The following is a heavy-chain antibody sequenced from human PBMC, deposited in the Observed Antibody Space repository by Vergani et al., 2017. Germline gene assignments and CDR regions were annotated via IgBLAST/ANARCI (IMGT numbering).Heavy chain of an antibody. V-gene: IGHV3-23*03. Sequence: EVQLLESGGGLVQPGGSLRLSCAASGFTFSSYAMSWVRQAPGKGLEWVSVIYSGGSSTYYADSVKGRFTISRDNSKNTLYLQMNSLRAEDTAVYYCAKVVVVVPAAIPNWFDPWGQGTLVTVSA. J-gene: IGHJ5*02. CDR1: GFTFSSYA. D-gene: IGHD2-2*01. CDR3: AKVVVVVPAAIPNWFDP. CDR2: IYSGGSST.